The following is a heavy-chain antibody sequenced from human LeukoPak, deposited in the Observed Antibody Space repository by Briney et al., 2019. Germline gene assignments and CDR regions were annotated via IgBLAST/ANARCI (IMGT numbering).Heavy chain of an antibody. CDR2: ISSSSSYI. Sequence: PGGSLRLSCAASGFTFSSYSMNWVRQAPGKGLEWVSTISSSSSYIYYADSVKGRFTISRDNAKNSLYLQMNSLRAEDTAVYYCAELGITMIGGVWGKGTTVTISS. V-gene: IGHV3-21*01. CDR1: GFTFSSYS. CDR3: AELGITMIGGV. J-gene: IGHJ6*04. D-gene: IGHD3-10*02.